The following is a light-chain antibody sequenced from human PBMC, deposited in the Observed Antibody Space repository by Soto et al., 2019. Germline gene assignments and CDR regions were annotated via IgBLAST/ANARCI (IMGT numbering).Light chain of an antibody. CDR1: SSDVGGYNY. Sequence: QSVLTQPASVSGSPGQSITIPCTGTSSDVGGYNYVSWYQQHPGKAPKLMIYEVSNRPSGVSNRFSGSKSGNTASLTISGLQAEDEADYYCSSYTSSNNFVFGTGTKVTVL. CDR2: EVS. V-gene: IGLV2-14*01. CDR3: SSYTSSNNFV. J-gene: IGLJ1*01.